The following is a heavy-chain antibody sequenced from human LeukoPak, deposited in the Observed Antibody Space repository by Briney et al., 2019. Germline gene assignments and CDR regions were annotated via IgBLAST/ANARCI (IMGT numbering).Heavy chain of an antibody. J-gene: IGHJ4*02. CDR2: IYYSGST. CDR3: ARGEQLVRY. D-gene: IGHD6-6*01. Sequence: SETLSLTCTVSGGSISTYYWNWIRQPPGKGLEWIGYIYYSGSTNYNPSLKSRVTISVDTSKNQFSLKLNSVTTADTAMYYCARGEQLVRYWGQGTLVTVSS. V-gene: IGHV4-59*01. CDR1: GGSISTYY.